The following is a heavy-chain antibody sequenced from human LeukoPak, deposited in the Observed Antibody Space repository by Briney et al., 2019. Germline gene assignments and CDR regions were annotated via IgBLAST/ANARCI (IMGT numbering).Heavy chain of an antibody. D-gene: IGHD3-10*02. J-gene: IGHJ6*04. CDR2: ISYDGSNK. CDR3: AELGITMIGGV. CDR1: GFSFSSYG. V-gene: IGHV3-30*18. Sequence: GGSLRLSCAASGFSFSSYGMNWVRQAPGKGLEWVAVISYDGSNKYYADSVKGRFTISRDNSKNTLYLQMNSLRAEDTAVYYCAELGITMIGGVWGKGTTVTISS.